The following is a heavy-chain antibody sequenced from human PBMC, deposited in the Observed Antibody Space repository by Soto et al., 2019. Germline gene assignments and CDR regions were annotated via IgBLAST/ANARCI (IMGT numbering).Heavy chain of an antibody. D-gene: IGHD6-19*01. Sequence: SETLSLTCAVSGYSLSSGSYWGWIRQPPGKGPEWIASIYHGGTTFYNPSLKSRVTLSVDTSKNHYSLKLRSVTAADTAVYYCARVHVMVVAGSTFDYWGPGILVTVS. CDR3: ARVHVMVVAGSTFDY. J-gene: IGHJ4*01. CDR2: IYHGGTT. CDR1: GYSLSSGSY. V-gene: IGHV4-38-2*01.